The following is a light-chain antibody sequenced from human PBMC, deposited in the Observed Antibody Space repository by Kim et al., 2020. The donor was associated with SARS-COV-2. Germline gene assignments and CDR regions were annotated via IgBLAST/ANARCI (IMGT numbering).Light chain of an antibody. Sequence: ALGPTVIITCQGDTLGSYSASWYQKKPGQAPITVIYAKNNRPSGIPDRFSGSNSGNTASLTITGAQAEDEADYYCYSRDSGMNYWVFGGGTKLTVL. CDR2: AKN. CDR1: TLGSYS. V-gene: IGLV3-19*01. CDR3: YSRDSGMNYWV. J-gene: IGLJ3*02.